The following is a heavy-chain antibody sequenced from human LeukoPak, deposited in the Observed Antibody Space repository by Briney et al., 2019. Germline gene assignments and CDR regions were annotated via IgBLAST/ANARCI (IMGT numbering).Heavy chain of an antibody. D-gene: IGHD3-16*01. V-gene: IGHV3-23*01. J-gene: IGHJ4*02. Sequence: GGSLRLSCAASGFTFSSYAMNWVRQAPGKGLGWVSVITNSGHSTNYADSVKGRFTISRDNSKNTLYLQMNSLRAEDTAVYYCAKESPGDLDYWGQGTLVTVSS. CDR2: ITNSGHST. CDR3: AKESPGDLDY. CDR1: GFTFSSYA.